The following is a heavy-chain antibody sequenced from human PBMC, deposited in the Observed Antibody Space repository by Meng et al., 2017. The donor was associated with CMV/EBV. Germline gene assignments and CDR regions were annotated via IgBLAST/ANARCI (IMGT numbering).Heavy chain of an antibody. J-gene: IGHJ4*02. CDR2: IKQDGSEK. CDR3: ARAHAYSYGSLYYFDY. Sequence: FNFSSYWMSWVRQAPGKGLEWVANIKQDGSEKYYVDSVKGRFTISRDNAKNSLYLQMNSLRAEDTAVYYCARAHAYSYGSLYYFDYWGQGSLVTVSS. D-gene: IGHD5-18*01. CDR1: FNFSSYW. V-gene: IGHV3-7*03.